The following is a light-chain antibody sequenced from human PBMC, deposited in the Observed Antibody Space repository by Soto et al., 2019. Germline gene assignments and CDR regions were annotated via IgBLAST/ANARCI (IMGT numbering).Light chain of an antibody. CDR2: GTS. Sequence: EIVLTQSPGTLSLSPGERATLSCRASQSVRNNYLAWYQQQPGQAPRLLIYGTSTRDTGIQDRFSGSGSGTDFTLTISRLEPEDFAVYYCQQYGSSYTFGPGTKVEIK. CDR3: QQYGSSYT. CDR1: QSVRNNY. V-gene: IGKV3-20*01. J-gene: IGKJ3*01.